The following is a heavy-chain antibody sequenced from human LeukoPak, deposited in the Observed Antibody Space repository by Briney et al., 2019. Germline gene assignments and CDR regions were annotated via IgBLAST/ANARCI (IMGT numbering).Heavy chain of an antibody. V-gene: IGHV4-59*08. CDR3: ARHKTYYYGSGSLSPLESFDY. Sequence: SETLSLTCTVSGGSISSYYWSWIRQPPGKGLEWIGYIYYSGSTNYNPSLKSRVTISVDTSKNQFSLKLSSVTAADTAVYYCARHKTYYYGSGSLSPLESFDYWGQGTLVTVSS. CDR1: GGSISSYY. CDR2: IYYSGST. D-gene: IGHD3-10*01. J-gene: IGHJ4*02.